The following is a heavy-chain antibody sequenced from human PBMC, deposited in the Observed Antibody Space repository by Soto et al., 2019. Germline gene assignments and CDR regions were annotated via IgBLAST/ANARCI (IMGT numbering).Heavy chain of an antibody. D-gene: IGHD6-19*01. V-gene: IGHV4-4*02. J-gene: IGHJ6*02. Sequence: SETLSLTCAVSGGSISSSNWWSWVRQPPGKGLEWIGEIYHSGSTNYNPSLKSRVTISVDKSKNQFSLKLSSVTAADTAVYYCARDQLGVAGYYYYYGMDVWGQGTTVTVSS. CDR3: ARDQLGVAGYYYYYGMDV. CDR1: GGSISSSNW. CDR2: IYHSGST.